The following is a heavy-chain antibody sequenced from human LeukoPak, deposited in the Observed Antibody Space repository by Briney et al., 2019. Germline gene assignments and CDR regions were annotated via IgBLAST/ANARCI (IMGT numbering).Heavy chain of an antibody. Sequence: ASVKVSCKASGYTFTSYAMHWVRQAPGQRLEWMGWINAGNGNTKYSQKFQGRVTITRDTSASTAYMELSSLSSEDTAVYYCARDPVAAETYFDYWGQGTLVTVSS. D-gene: IGHD2-15*01. CDR1: GYTFTSYA. V-gene: IGHV1-3*01. CDR2: INAGNGNT. CDR3: ARDPVAAETYFDY. J-gene: IGHJ4*02.